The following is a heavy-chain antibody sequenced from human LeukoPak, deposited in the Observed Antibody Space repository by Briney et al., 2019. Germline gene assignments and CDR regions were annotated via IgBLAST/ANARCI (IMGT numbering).Heavy chain of an antibody. CDR1: GGSISSYY. CDR2: INHSGST. Sequence: SETLSLTCTVSGGSISSYYWSWIRQPPGKGLEWIGEINHSGSTNYNPSLKSRVTISVDTSKNQFSLKLSSVTAADTAVYYCAASSGVTLGRFWGQGALVTVSS. V-gene: IGHV4-34*01. CDR3: AASSGVTLGRF. D-gene: IGHD3-16*01. J-gene: IGHJ4*02.